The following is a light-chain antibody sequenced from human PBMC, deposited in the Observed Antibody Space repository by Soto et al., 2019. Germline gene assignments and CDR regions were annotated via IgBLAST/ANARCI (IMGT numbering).Light chain of an antibody. CDR3: QQYGSSPTT. Sequence: DTVLTQSPGTLSLTSGERATLSCRASQSISGTYLAWYQQKPGQAPRLLIYSASTRATGIPDRFSGSGSGTDFTLTISRLEPEDFAVYYCQQYGSSPTTFGQGTRLEIK. CDR2: SAS. CDR1: QSISGTY. V-gene: IGKV3-20*01. J-gene: IGKJ5*01.